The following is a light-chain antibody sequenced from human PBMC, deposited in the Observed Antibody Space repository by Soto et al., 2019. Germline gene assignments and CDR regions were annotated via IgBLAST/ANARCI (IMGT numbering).Light chain of an antibody. CDR3: QQYGSSAPIT. Sequence: EIVLTQSPGPLSLSPGERATLSCRASQSVSSDYLAWYQQKPGQAPRLLIYDASSRATAIPDRFTGSGSGTDFTLTINRLEPEDFAVYYCQQYGSSAPITFGQGTRLEIK. CDR1: QSVSSDY. CDR2: DAS. V-gene: IGKV3-20*01. J-gene: IGKJ5*01.